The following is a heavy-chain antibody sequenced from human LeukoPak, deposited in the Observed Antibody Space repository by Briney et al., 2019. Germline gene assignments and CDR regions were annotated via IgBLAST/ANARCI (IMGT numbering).Heavy chain of an antibody. CDR3: AKAHSGSYYSGIN. CDR2: ISGSGGST. V-gene: IGHV3-23*01. D-gene: IGHD1-26*01. J-gene: IGHJ4*02. CDR1: GFTFSTYG. Sequence: GGSLRLSCAASGFTFSTYGMCWVRQAPGKGLEWVSAISGSGGSTYYADSVKGRFTISRDNSKNTLYLQMTSLRAEDTAVYYCAKAHSGSYYSGINWGQGTLVTVSS.